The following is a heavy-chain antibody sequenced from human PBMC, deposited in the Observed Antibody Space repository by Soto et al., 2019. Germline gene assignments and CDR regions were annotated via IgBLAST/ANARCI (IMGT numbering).Heavy chain of an antibody. CDR3: AGTYYDFWSGYYRRWFDP. V-gene: IGHV4-30-4*01. Sequence: PSETLSLTCTVSGGSISSGDYYWSWIRQPPGKGLEWIGYIYYSGSTYYNPSLKSRVTISVDTSKNQFSLKLSSVTAADTAVYYCAGTYYDFWSGYYRRWFDPWGQGTLVTVSS. CDR2: IYYSGST. D-gene: IGHD3-3*01. CDR1: GGSISSGDYY. J-gene: IGHJ5*02.